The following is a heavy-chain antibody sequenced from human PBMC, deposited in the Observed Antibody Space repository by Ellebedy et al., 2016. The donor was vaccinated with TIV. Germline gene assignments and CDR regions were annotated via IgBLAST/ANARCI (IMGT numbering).Heavy chain of an antibody. CDR1: GYTFISYG. CDR2: ISAHNGNT. V-gene: IGHV1-18*01. CDR3: ARETTQLLWFGSGFDY. J-gene: IGHJ4*02. Sequence: ASVKVSCXASGYTFISYGISWVRQAPGQGLEWMGWISAHNGNTNYAQKLQGRVTMTTDTSTSTAYMELRSLRSDGTAVYYCARETTQLLWFGSGFDYWGQGTLVTVSS. D-gene: IGHD3-10*01.